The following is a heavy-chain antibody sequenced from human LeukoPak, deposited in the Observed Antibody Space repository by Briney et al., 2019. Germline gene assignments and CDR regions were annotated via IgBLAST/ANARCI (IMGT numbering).Heavy chain of an antibody. CDR1: GYTFTSYG. CDR3: ARDSRYCSGGSCYFYVFDY. D-gene: IGHD2-15*01. J-gene: IGHJ4*02. V-gene: IGHV1-18*04. CDR2: ISVYSGNT. Sequence: ASVKVSCKTSGYTFTSYGLSWVRQAPGQGLEWMGWISVYSGNTNYAQKFQGRVTMTTDTSTSTAYMDLRSLRPDDTAVYYCARDSRYCSGGSCYFYVFDYWGQGTLVTVSS.